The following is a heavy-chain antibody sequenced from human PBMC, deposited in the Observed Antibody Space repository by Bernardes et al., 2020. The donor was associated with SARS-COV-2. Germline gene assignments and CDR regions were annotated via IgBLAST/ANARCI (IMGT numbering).Heavy chain of an antibody. Sequence: ASVKVSCKASGYTFTSYDINWVRQATGQGLEWMGWMNPNSGNTGYAQKFQGRVTMTRNTSISTAYMELSSLRSEDTAVYYCARGLGWYSSVLGEVQPLGYWGQGTLVTVSS. J-gene: IGHJ4*02. V-gene: IGHV1-8*01. CDR2: MNPNSGNT. CDR1: GYTFTSYD. CDR3: ARGLGWYSSVLGEVQPLGY. D-gene: IGHD6-19*01.